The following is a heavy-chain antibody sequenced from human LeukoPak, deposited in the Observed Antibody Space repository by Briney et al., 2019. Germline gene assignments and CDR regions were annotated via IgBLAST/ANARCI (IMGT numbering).Heavy chain of an antibody. D-gene: IGHD1-1*01. J-gene: IGHJ6*02. CDR3: AGRAGMTGYAYYGMDV. CDR1: GYTFTTKW. V-gene: IGHV5-51*01. Sequence: GESLKISRKASGYTFTTKWITWVRQMPGKGLEWMGIINPGDSDTRYSPSFQGRVTISADKSTSTAYLQWSSLKASDTAMYYCAGRAGMTGYAYYGMDVWGQGTTVTVSS. CDR2: INPGDSDT.